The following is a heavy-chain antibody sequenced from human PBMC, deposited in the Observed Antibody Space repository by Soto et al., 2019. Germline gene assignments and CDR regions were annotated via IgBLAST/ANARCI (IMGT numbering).Heavy chain of an antibody. CDR3: ARDAHSSSSGSGGWAASGYERNAFDI. J-gene: IGHJ3*02. D-gene: IGHD6-6*01. CDR1: GCTFTGYY. CDR2: INPNSGGT. Sequence: GASVKVSCKASGCTFTGYYMHWVRQAPGQGLEWMGWINPNSGGTNYAQKFQGWVTMTRDTSISTAYMELSRLRSDDTAVYYCARDAHSSSSGSGGWAASGYERNAFDIWGQGTMVTVSS. V-gene: IGHV1-2*04.